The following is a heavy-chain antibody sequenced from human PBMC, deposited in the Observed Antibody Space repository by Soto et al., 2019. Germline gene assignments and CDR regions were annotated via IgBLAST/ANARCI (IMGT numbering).Heavy chain of an antibody. J-gene: IGHJ4*02. V-gene: IGHV1-69*01. CDR1: GGTFSSYS. Sequence: QVQLVPSGAEVKKPVSSVKVSCKASGGTFSSYSINWVRQAPGQGLEWMGEIIPIFGTANYAQKFQGRVTSTADESTSTAYMELSSLRSEDTAVYYCARDGGRHAGGIDYWGQGTLVPVSS. CDR2: IIPIFGTA. D-gene: IGHD1-26*01. CDR3: ARDGGRHAGGIDY.